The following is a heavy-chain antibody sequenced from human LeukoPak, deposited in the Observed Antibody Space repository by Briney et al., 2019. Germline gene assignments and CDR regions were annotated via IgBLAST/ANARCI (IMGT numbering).Heavy chain of an antibody. CDR3: ARDPNGDYIGAFDF. CDR1: GFTFNNYA. D-gene: IGHD4-17*01. V-gene: IGHV3-23*01. Sequence: GGSLRLSCAASGFTFNNYAMMWVRQAQGQGLEGVSAITGGGRTYYADSVKGRFTISRDNSKNTLYLQMSSLRAEDTALYFCARDPNGDYIGAFDFLGQGTVVTVSS. CDR2: ITGGGRT. J-gene: IGHJ3*01.